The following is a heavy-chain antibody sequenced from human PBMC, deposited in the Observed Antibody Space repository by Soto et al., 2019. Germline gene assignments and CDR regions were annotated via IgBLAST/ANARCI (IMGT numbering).Heavy chain of an antibody. V-gene: IGHV3-30-3*01. CDR3: ARDRCTMLDRHFDY. J-gene: IGHJ4*02. CDR1: GFTFSSYA. D-gene: IGHD3-22*01. CDR2: ISYDGSNK. Sequence: PVVSLRLSCAASGFTFSSYAMHWVRQAPGKGLEWVAVISYDGSNKYYADSVKGRFTISRDNSKNTLYLQMNSLRAEDTAVYYYARDRCTMLDRHFDYWGQRTPVTVYS.